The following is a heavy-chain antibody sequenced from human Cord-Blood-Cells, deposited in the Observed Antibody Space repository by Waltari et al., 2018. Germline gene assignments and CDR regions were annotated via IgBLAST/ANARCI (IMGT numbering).Heavy chain of an antibody. Sequence: QVQLQQWGAGLLKPSETLSLTCAVYGGSFSGYYWSWIRQPPGKGLEWIGEINHSGSTNYNPSLKSRVTISVDTSKNQFSLKLSSVTAADTAVYYCARGRWGYYYFDYWGQGTLVTVSS. CDR3: ARGRWGYYYFDY. CDR2: INHSGST. D-gene: IGHD3-16*01. J-gene: IGHJ4*02. CDR1: GGSFSGYY. V-gene: IGHV4-34*01.